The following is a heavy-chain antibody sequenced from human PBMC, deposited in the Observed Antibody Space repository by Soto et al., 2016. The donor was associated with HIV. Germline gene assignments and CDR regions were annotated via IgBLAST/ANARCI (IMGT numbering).Heavy chain of an antibody. CDR3: ARAIPKKGLLDAFDI. CDR2: ISFDGIDT. CDR1: GFTFSSYA. V-gene: IGHV3-30*14. Sequence: VQLVESGGGVVQPGRSVRLSCAASGFTFSSYAMHWVRQAPGKGLEWVAVISFDGIDTYYTDSVKGRFIISRDNSKNTLYLQMNSLRAEDTAVYYCARAIPKKGLLDAFDIWAKGQWSPSLQ. J-gene: IGHJ3*02. D-gene: IGHD3-22*01.